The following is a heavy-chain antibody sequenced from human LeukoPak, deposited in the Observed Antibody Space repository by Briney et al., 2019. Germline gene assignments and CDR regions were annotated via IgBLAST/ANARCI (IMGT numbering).Heavy chain of an antibody. V-gene: IGHV4-59*01. CDR2: IYYSGST. J-gene: IGHJ4*02. CDR3: AGMVRGTYYFDY. CDR1: GGSFSGYY. D-gene: IGHD3-10*01. Sequence: PSETLSLTCAVYGGSFSGYYWSWIRQPPGKGLEWIGYIYYSGSTNYNPSLKSRVTISVDTSKNQFSLKLSSVTAADTAVYYCAGMVRGTYYFDYWGQGTLVTVSS.